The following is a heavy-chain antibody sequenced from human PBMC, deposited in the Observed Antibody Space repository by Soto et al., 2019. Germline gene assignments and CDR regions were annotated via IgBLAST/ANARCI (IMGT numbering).Heavy chain of an antibody. CDR3: ARIPRRVYVGSTSYYYYGMDV. J-gene: IGHJ6*02. CDR1: GFSRSTTEMC. D-gene: IGHD1-26*01. CDR2: IDWDDDK. V-gene: IGHV2-70*01. Sequence: SGPTLVNPTQTLTLTCIFTGFSRSTTEMCVSWIRQRPGKALEWLALIDWDDDKYYSTSLKTRLTISKDTSKNQVVLTMTNMDPVDTATYYCARIPRRVYVGSTSYYYYGMDVWGQGTTVTVSS.